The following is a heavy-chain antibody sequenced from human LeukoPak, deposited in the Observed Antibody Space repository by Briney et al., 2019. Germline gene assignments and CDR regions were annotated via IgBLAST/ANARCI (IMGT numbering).Heavy chain of an antibody. CDR2: VRAVECEK. Sequence: GGSLRHSCAASGFRLSYHWMSWVRQAAGKGLDWVAHVRAVECEKIFMYAVKDRFTLSRNNGQNSVLLQTKSLRGHAMAEYYCARDGRGGHNDYWGQGTLVTVSS. D-gene: IGHD1-1*01. CDR1: GFRLSYHW. V-gene: IGHV3-7*03. J-gene: IGHJ4*02. CDR3: ARDGRGGHNDY.